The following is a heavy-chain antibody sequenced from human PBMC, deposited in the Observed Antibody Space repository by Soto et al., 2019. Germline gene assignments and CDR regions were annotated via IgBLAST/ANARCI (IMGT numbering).Heavy chain of an antibody. CDR2: ISGSGGST. D-gene: IGHD2-2*01. J-gene: IGHJ4*02. CDR1: GCTFSSYA. CDR3: ARPNLFCSSTSCYDY. V-gene: IGHV3-23*01. Sequence: EVQLLESGGGLVQPGGSLRLSCAAYGCTFSSYALTWVRQAPGKGLEWVSAISGSGGSTYYSDSVKGRFTISRDNSKNTLYLQMNSLRAEDTAVYYCARPNLFCSSTSCYDYWGQGTLVTGSS.